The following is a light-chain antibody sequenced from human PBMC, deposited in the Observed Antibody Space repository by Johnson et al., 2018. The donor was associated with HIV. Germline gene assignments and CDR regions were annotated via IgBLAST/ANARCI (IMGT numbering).Light chain of an antibody. CDR3: GTWDCRLSAGGV. Sequence: QSVLTQPPSVSAAPGQKVTISCSGSSSNIGNNYVSWYQQLPGTAPKLLIYENNKRPSGIPDRFSGSKSGTSATLGITGLQTGDEADYYCGTWDCRLSAGGVFGTGTKVTVL. CDR2: ENN. J-gene: IGLJ1*01. CDR1: SSNIGNNY. V-gene: IGLV1-51*02.